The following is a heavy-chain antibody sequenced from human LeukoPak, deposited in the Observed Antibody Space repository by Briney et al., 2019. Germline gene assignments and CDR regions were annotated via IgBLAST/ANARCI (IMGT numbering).Heavy chain of an antibody. J-gene: IGHJ5*02. D-gene: IGHD3-10*01. CDR2: IHPGDFDT. Sequence: GESVKISCKGSGYSFTTYWIGWVRQMPGKGLEWMGMIHPGDFDTKYSPPFQGQVTISADRSITTAYLQWSSLKASDTAMYYCVLPVRSGRGNSFDPWGQGTQVTVSS. CDR3: VLPVRSGRGNSFDP. CDR1: GYSFTTYW. V-gene: IGHV5-51*01.